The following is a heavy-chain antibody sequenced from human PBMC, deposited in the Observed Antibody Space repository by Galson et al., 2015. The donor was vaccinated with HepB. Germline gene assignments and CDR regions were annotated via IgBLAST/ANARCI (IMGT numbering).Heavy chain of an antibody. V-gene: IGHV3-9*01. J-gene: IGHJ3*02. Sequence: SLRLSCAASGFTFDDYAMHWVRQAPGKGLEWVSGISWNSGSIGYADSVKGRFTISRDNAKNSLYLQMNSLRAEDTALYYCAKSEARYYDFWSGYYTGNAFDIWGQGTMVTVSS. CDR3: AKSEARYYDFWSGYYTGNAFDI. CDR2: ISWNSGSI. CDR1: GFTFDDYA. D-gene: IGHD3-3*01.